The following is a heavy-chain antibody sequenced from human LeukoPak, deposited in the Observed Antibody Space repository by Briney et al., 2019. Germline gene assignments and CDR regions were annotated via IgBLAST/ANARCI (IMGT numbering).Heavy chain of an antibody. J-gene: IGHJ4*02. Sequence: GASVKVSCKASGYTFTSYGISWVRQAPGQGLEWMGWISAYNGNTNYAQKLQGRVAMTTDTSTSTAYMELRSLRSDDTAVYYCARDYPPPSGPYGDSAFDYWGQGTLVTVSS. V-gene: IGHV1-18*01. CDR3: ARDYPPPSGPYGDSAFDY. CDR2: ISAYNGNT. CDR1: GYTFTSYG. D-gene: IGHD4-17*01.